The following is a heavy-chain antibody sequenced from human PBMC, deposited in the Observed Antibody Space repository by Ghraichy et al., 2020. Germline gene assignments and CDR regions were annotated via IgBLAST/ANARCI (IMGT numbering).Heavy chain of an antibody. D-gene: IGHD5-24*01. V-gene: IGHV4-59*01. CDR3: ATQEGLRDGYNYWYFDL. CDR2: IYYSGST. Sequence: SETLSLTCTVSGGSISSYYWSWIRQPPGKGLEWIGYIYYSGSTNYNPSLKSRVTISVDTSKNQFSLKLSSVTAADTAVYYCATQEGLRDGYNYWYFDLWGRDTLVTVSS. J-gene: IGHJ2*01. CDR1: GGSISSYY.